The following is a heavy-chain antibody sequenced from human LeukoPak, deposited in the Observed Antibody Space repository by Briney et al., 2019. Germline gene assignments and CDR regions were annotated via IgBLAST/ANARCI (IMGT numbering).Heavy chain of an antibody. J-gene: IGHJ4*02. CDR3: ARDPLCDFWSGYLCPLDY. CDR1: GYSISSGYY. V-gene: IGHV4-38-2*02. CDR2: IYHSGST. D-gene: IGHD3-3*01. Sequence: SGTLSLTCTVSGYSISSGYYWGWIRQPPGKGLEWIGSIYHSGSTYYNPSLKSRVTISVDTSKNQFSLKLSSVTAADTAVYYCARDPLCDFWSGYLCPLDYWGQGTLVTVSS.